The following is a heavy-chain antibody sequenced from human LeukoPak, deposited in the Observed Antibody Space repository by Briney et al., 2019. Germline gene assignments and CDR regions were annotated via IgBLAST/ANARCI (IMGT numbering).Heavy chain of an antibody. CDR3: AGARQIHIVVVTAFDP. D-gene: IGHD2-21*02. CDR1: GFTFSSYE. Sequence: PAGSLRLSCAASGFTFSSYEMNWVRQAPGKGLEWVSYISSSGSTIYYADSVKGRFTISRDNAKNSLYLQMNSLRAEGTAVYYCAGARQIHIVVVTAFDPWGQGTLVTVSP. CDR2: ISSSGSTI. J-gene: IGHJ5*02. V-gene: IGHV3-48*03.